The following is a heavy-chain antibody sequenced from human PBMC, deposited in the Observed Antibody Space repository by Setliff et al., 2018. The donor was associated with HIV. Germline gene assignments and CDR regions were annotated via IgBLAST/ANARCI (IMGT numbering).Heavy chain of an antibody. CDR1: GGSISSGDYY. CDR3: ARAPFYYGSGSYQTFDY. V-gene: IGHV4-31*03. CDR2: IYYTGST. D-gene: IGHD3-10*01. Sequence: SETLSLTCTVSGGSISSGDYYWSWIRQHPRKGLEWIGYIYYTGSTYYNPSLKSRVTISVDTSKNQFSLKLSSVTTADTAVYYCARAPFYYGSGSYQTFDYWGQGTLVTVSS. J-gene: IGHJ4*02.